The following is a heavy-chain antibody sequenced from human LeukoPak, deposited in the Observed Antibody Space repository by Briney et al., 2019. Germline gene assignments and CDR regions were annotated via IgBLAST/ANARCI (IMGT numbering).Heavy chain of an antibody. D-gene: IGHD3-22*01. V-gene: IGHV1-69*05. CDR1: GGTFSSYA. Sequence: SVKVSCKASGGTFSSYAISWVRQAPGQGLEWMGGIIPIFGTANYAQKFQGRVTITTDESTSTAYMELSSLRSEDTAVYYCARDAYDSSGYYPYYFDYWGQGTLVTVSP. CDR2: IIPIFGTA. J-gene: IGHJ4*02. CDR3: ARDAYDSSGYYPYYFDY.